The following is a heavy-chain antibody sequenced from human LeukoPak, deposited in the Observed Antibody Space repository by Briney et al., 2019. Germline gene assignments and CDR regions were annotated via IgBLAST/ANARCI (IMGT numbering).Heavy chain of an antibody. Sequence: GGSLRLSCAASGFTFSSYAMSWVRQAPGKWLEWVSAVSGSGVSTYYADSVKGRFTISRDNSKNTLYLQMYSLRAEDAAVYYCAKVGSGWYYFDYWGPRTLATVSS. CDR3: AKVGSGWYYFDY. V-gene: IGHV3-23*01. J-gene: IGHJ4*02. D-gene: IGHD6-19*01. CDR2: VSGSGVST. CDR1: GFTFSSYA.